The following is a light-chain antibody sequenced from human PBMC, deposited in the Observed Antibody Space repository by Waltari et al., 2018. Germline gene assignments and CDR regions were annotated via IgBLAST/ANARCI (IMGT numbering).Light chain of an antibody. Sequence: QAVVTQEPSLTVYPGGTVTLTCGSSTGAVTSGHYPHWFQQKPGQAPRTLIYDTSVRHSWTPVRFSGSLLGGKAALTLSGAQPEDEADYYCFLSYSGPRVFGGGTKLTVL. J-gene: IGLJ3*02. CDR1: TGAVTSGHY. CDR3: FLSYSGPRV. V-gene: IGLV7-46*01. CDR2: DTS.